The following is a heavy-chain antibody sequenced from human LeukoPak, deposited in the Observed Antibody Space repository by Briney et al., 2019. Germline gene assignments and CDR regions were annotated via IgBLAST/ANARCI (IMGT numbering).Heavy chain of an antibody. D-gene: IGHD1-26*01. CDR1: GGTFSSYA. V-gene: IGHV1-69*01. CDR3: ASRGNLKWELLSYDY. Sequence: ASVKVSCKASGGTFSSYAISWVRQAPGQGLEWMGGIIPIFGTANYAQKFQGRVTITADESTSTAYKELSSLRSEDTAVYYCASRGNLKWELLSYDYWGQGTLVTVSS. CDR2: IIPIFGTA. J-gene: IGHJ4*02.